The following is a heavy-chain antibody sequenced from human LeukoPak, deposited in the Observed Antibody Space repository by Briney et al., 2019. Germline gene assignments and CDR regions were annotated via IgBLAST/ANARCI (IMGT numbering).Heavy chain of an antibody. CDR2: FDPEDGET. V-gene: IGHV1-24*01. Sequence: ASVKVSCKVSGYTLPELSMHWVRQAPGKGLEWMGGFDPEDGETIYAQKFQGRVTMTEDTSTDTAYMELSSLRSEDTAVYYCARDFVRYSSSNASFYYYYMDVWGKGTTVTVSS. D-gene: IGHD6-13*01. CDR1: GYTLPELS. J-gene: IGHJ6*03. CDR3: ARDFVRYSSSNASFYYYYMDV.